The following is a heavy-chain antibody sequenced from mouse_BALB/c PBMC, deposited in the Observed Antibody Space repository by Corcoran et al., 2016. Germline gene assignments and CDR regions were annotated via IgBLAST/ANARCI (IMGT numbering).Heavy chain of an antibody. CDR1: GFSLSSSGMG. D-gene: IGHD3-2*02. CDR3: ARRDRLADNYDY. V-gene: IGHV8-8*01. J-gene: IGHJ2*01. Sequence: QVSQNEAGPGILKPSETLSLTCSCYGFSLSSSGMGVGWIRQPAGKGLEGLAHIWWDDDKYYNPSLMSQPTISKETSRNQVFLKITSVDTADTATYYCARRDRLADNYDYWGQGTTLTVSS. CDR2: IWWDDDK.